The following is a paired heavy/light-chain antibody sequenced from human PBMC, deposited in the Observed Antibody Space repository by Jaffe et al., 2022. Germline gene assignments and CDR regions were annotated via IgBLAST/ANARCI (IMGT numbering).Heavy chain of an antibody. Sequence: QVQLVQSGAEVKKPGSSVKVSCKASGGTFSSYAISWVRQAPGQGLEWMGGIIPIFGTANYAQKFQGRVTITADESTSTAYMELSSLRSEDTAVYYCARDQVTMVRGVNWARGYFDYWGQGTLVTVSS. J-gene: IGHJ4*02. CDR3: ARDQVTMVRGVNWARGYFDY. V-gene: IGHV1-69*01. CDR1: GGTFSSYA. CDR2: IIPIFGTA. D-gene: IGHD3-10*01.
Light chain of an antibody. V-gene: IGLV2-14*03. CDR2: DVS. CDR1: SSDVGGYNY. J-gene: IGLJ1*01. Sequence: QSALTQPASVSGSPGQSITISCTGTSSDVGGYNYVSWYQQHPGKAPKLMIYDVSNRPSGVSNRFSGSKSGNTASLTISGLQAEDEADYYCSSYTSSSTPPYVFGTGTKVTVL. CDR3: SSYTSSSTPPYV.